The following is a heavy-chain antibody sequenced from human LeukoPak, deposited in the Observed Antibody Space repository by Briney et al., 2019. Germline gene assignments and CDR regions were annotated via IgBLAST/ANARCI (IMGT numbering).Heavy chain of an antibody. CDR2: IYPRSGDI. CDR1: GYTFTGHY. CDR3: AREEYCSGGSCYTGTPDYGMDV. J-gene: IGHJ6*02. V-gene: IGHV1-2*07. Sequence: ASVTVSCKASGYTFTGHYMHWVRQAPGQGLEWMGWIYPRSGDIDYSHIFEGRVTMTRDTSISTAYMELSRLRSDDTAVYYCAREEYCSGGSCYTGTPDYGMDVWGQGTTVTVSS. D-gene: IGHD2-15*01.